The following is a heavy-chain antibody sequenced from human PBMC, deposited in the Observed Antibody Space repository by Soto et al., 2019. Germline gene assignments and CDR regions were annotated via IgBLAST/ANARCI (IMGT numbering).Heavy chain of an antibody. V-gene: IGHV1-69*08. J-gene: IGHJ5*01. CDR2: IFPILDRA. Sequence: QVHLVQSGAEVKTAGSSMKVSCRASGSTFDTSTFTWVRQAPGQGLEWMGRIFPILDRADYAQTFQGRVSISADRDTNTVYMELSILRFEDTAVYYGARDRATYCGVECYSGSDSWGQGTLVTVAS. CDR3: ARDRATYCGVECYSGSDS. D-gene: IGHD2-21*01. CDR1: GSTFDTST.